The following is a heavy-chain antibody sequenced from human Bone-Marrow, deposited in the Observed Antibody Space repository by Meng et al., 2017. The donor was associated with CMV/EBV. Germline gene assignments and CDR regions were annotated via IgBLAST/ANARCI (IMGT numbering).Heavy chain of an antibody. CDR1: GGSFSGYY. V-gene: IGHV4-34*01. J-gene: IGHJ4*02. CDR3: ASRNIAAAGPYS. CDR2: INHSGST. D-gene: IGHD6-13*01. Sequence: SETLSLTCAVYGGSFSGYYWSWIRQPPGKGLEWIGEINHSGSTNYNPSLKSRGTISVDTSKNQFSLKLSSVTAADTAVYHCASRNIAAAGPYSWGQGTRVTVSS.